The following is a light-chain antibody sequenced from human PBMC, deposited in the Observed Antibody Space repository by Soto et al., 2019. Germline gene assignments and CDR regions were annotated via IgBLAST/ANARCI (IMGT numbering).Light chain of an antibody. CDR2: DVS. J-gene: IGKJ1*01. CDR1: QSISRW. Sequence: QMTQSPAALSASLGDRVTITCRASQSISRWLAWYQQKPGKAPKLLIYDVSSLEGGVPSRFSGSGSGTDFTLTISRLQPDDSATYYCQQYASYWTFGQGTKVDI. V-gene: IGKV1-5*01. CDR3: QQYASYWT.